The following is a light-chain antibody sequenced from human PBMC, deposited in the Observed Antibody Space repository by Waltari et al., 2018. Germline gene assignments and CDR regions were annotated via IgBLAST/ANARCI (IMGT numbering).Light chain of an antibody. CDR1: SLRSYY. V-gene: IGLV3-19*01. CDR3: HSRDASGVAGS. Sequence: SSELTQDPAVSVAMGQTVRIPCQGDSLRSYYSRWYQQRPGQAPVLVIYDKNNRPSGVPDRFSGSSSHNTGSLTITGAQAEDEASYYCHSRDASGVAGSFGGGTKLTVL. CDR2: DKN. J-gene: IGLJ2*01.